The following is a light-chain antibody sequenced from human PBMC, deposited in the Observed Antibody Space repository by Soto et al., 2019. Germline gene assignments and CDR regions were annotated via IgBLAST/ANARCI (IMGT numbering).Light chain of an antibody. CDR3: QYYESSLSGSV. CDR1: SSNIGPGYD. CDR2: SNT. Sequence: QSVLTQPPSVSGAPGQRVTISCTGSSSNIGPGYDVHWYQHLPGTAPKLLIYSNTNRPSGVPDRFSGSRSGTSASLAITGLQAEDEADYYCQYYESSLSGSVFGTGTKVTVL. J-gene: IGLJ1*01. V-gene: IGLV1-40*01.